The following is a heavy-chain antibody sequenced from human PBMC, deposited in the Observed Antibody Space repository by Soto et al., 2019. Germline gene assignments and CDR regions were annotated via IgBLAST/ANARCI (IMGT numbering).Heavy chain of an antibody. CDR2: IRSSDRFT. CDR3: VRVGHDGSYFDY. Sequence: QVQLVESGGAWAKPGGSLRLSCAVSGFTFSDYFMTWIRQAPGKGLEWVSYIRSSDRFTNHADSVKGRFNIARDNANNSLSLEMNDLRAEDTAVYFCVRVGHDGSYFDYWGQGTLVTVSS. J-gene: IGHJ4*02. V-gene: IGHV3-11*06. D-gene: IGHD3-10*01. CDR1: GFTFSDYF.